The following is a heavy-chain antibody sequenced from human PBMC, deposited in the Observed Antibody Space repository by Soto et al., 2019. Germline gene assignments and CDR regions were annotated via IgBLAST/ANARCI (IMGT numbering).Heavy chain of an antibody. V-gene: IGHV4-59*01. CDR1: GGSINAYY. CDR2: IYYSGST. CDR3: ARRRTVTNYWYFDL. J-gene: IGHJ2*01. D-gene: IGHD4-17*01. Sequence: QVQLQESGPGLVKPSETLSLTCTVSGGSINAYYWSWIRQPPGKGLEWIGYIYYSGSTNYNPSLKSRGTISVDTSQNQFSLKLSSISAADTAVYYCARRRTVTNYWYFDLWGRGTLVTVSS.